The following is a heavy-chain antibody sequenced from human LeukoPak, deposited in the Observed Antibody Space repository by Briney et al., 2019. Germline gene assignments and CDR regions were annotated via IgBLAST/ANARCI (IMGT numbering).Heavy chain of an antibody. D-gene: IGHD3-22*01. J-gene: IGHJ4*02. V-gene: IGHV1-58*02. CDR1: GFTFTSSA. Sequence: GASVKVSCKASGFTFTSSAMQWVRQARGQRLEWIGWIVVGSGNTNYAQKLQERVTITRDMSTSTAYMELSSLRSEDTAVYYCAADRYDSSGYYHFDYWGQGTLVTVSS. CDR3: AADRYDSSGYYHFDY. CDR2: IVVGSGNT.